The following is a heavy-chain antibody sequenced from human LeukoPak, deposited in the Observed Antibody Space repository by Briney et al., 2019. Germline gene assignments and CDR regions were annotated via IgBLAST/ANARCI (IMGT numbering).Heavy chain of an antibody. CDR1: GFTVSNNY. CDR2: IYSSGST. CDR3: ARGGDIVGTSRSAFDI. D-gene: IGHD1-26*01. J-gene: IGHJ3*02. Sequence: WGSLRLSCAASGFTVSNNYMSWVRQAPGKGLEWVSLIYSSGSTDYADSVKGRFTISRDNSKNTLYLQMNSLRDEDTAVYYCARGGDIVGTSRSAFDIWGQGTMVTVSS. V-gene: IGHV3-53*01.